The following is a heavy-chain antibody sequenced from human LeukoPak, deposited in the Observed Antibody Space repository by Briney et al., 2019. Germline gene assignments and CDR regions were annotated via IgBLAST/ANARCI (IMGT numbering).Heavy chain of an antibody. D-gene: IGHD4-23*01. CDR3: ARVRVDYGGINWFDP. V-gene: IGHV1-2*02. J-gene: IGHJ5*02. Sequence: ASVKVSCKASGYTFTGYYMHWVRQAPGQGLEWMGWINPNSGGTNYAQKFQGGVTMTRDTSISTAYMELSRLRSDDTAVYYCARVRVDYGGINWFDPWGQGTLVTVSS. CDR2: INPNSGGT. CDR1: GYTFTGYY.